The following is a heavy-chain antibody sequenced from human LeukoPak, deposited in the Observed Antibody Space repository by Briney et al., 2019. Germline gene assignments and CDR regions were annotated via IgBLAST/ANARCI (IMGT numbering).Heavy chain of an antibody. J-gene: IGHJ4*02. D-gene: IGHD3-22*01. V-gene: IGHV4-59*08. CDR3: ARADDSSGYRDRYYFDY. CDR1: GGSISSYY. Sequence: SETLSLTCTVSGGSISSYYWSWIRQPPGKGLEWIGYIYYSGSTNYSPSLKSRVTISVDTSKNQFSLKLSSVTAADTAVYYCARADDSSGYRDRYYFDYWGQGTLVTVSS. CDR2: IYYSGST.